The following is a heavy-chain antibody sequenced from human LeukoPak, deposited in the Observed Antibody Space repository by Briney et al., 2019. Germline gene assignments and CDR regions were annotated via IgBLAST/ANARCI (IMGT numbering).Heavy chain of an antibody. V-gene: IGHV1-46*01. CDR3: ATSQWFGEFLSPYFDY. J-gene: IGHJ4*02. Sequence: ASVKVSCKASGYTFTSNYMHWVRQAPAPGLEWMSVINPIGGSTIFAQNFQGRLTVTRDTSTSTVYMDLNSLRSEDTAVYFCATSQWFGEFLSPYFDYWGQGTQVTVSS. CDR1: GYTFTSNY. CDR2: INPIGGST. D-gene: IGHD3-10*01.